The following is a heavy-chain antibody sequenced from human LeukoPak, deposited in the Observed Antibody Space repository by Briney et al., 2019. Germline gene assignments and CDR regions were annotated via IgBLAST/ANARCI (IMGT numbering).Heavy chain of an antibody. D-gene: IGHD2-2*02. CDR1: GFTFSDYY. CDR3: AREQQYQLLYGWFDP. Sequence: PGGSLRLSCAASGFTFSDYYMSWIRQTPGKGLEWVSYISSSGSTIYYADSVKGRFTISRDNAKNSLYLQMNSLRAEDTAVYYCAREQQYQLLYGWFDPWGQGTLVTLSS. CDR2: ISSSGSTI. V-gene: IGHV3-11*01. J-gene: IGHJ5*02.